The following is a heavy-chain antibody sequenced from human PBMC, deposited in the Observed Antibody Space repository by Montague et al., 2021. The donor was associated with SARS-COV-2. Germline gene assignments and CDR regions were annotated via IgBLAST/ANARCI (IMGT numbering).Heavy chain of an antibody. CDR1: GDSVSSNSAA. V-gene: IGHV6-1*01. J-gene: IGHJ3*02. Sequence: CAISGDSVSSNSAAWNGLRQSPPRGLEWLGRLYYRSKGYNDYAVSVKGRITINPDTSKNQFSLQLNSVTPEDTAVYYCARGSSIAAAGDAFDIWGQGTMVTVSS. CDR3: ARGSSIAAAGDAFDI. CDR2: LYYRSKGYN. D-gene: IGHD6-13*01.